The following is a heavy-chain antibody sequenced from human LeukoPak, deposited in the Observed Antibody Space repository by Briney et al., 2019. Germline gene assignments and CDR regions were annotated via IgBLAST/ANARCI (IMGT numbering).Heavy chain of an antibody. J-gene: IGHJ6*02. CDR3: ARDRIVALTGYYYYGMDV. V-gene: IGHV4-59*12. CDR1: GGPLTSYY. CDR2: IYYRGST. D-gene: IGHD1-14*01. Sequence: SETLSLTCAVSGGPLTSYYWSWIRQPPGKGLEWIGFIYYRGSTNYNPSLESRVTISVDTSKNQFSLKLSSVTAADTAVYYCARDRIVALTGYYYYGMDVWGQGTTVTVSS.